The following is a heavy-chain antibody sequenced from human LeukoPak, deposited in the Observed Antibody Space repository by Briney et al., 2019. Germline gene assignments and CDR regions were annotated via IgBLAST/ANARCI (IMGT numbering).Heavy chain of an antibody. CDR2: IYFSGTT. J-gene: IGHJ4*01. D-gene: IGHD6-19*01. CDR1: GGSTNSGDYF. Sequence: SETLSLTCTVSGGSTNSGDYFWSWIRQPPGKXXXXIGYIYFSGTTYYNPSLRSRVTISVDTYKNQFSLNLRSVSAADTAVYFCARETMAGHFDYWGHGTLVTVSS. CDR3: ARETMAGHFDY. V-gene: IGHV4-30-4*01.